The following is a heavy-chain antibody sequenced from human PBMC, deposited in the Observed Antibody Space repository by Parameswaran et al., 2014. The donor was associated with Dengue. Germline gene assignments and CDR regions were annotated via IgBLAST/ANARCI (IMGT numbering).Heavy chain of an antibody. J-gene: IGHJ4*02. Sequence: RWIRQPPGKGLEWIGEINHSGSTNCNPSLKSRVTISVDTSKNQFSLKLSSVTAADTAVYYCARGVRRAAVGGYRLLRGYYFDYWGQGTLVTVSS. CDR3: ARGVRRAAVGGYRLLRGYYFDY. V-gene: IGHV4-34*01. CDR2: INHSGST. D-gene: IGHD3-22*01.